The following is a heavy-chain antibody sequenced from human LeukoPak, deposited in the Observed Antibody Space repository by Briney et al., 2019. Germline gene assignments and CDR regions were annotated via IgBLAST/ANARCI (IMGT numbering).Heavy chain of an antibody. CDR1: GGTFIIYA. CDR2: IIPILGIA. J-gene: IGHJ4*02. V-gene: IGHV1-69*04. CDR3: ASPSGFRDYGDRSSLDY. D-gene: IGHD4-17*01. Sequence: GASVKVSCKASGGTFIIYAISWVRQAPGQGLEWMGRIIPILGIANYAQKFQGRVTITADKSTSTAYMELSSLRSEDTAVYYCASPSGFRDYGDRSSLDYWGQGTLVTVSS.